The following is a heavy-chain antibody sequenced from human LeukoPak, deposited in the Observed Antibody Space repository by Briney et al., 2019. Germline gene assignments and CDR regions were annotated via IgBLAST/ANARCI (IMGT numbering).Heavy chain of an antibody. CDR1: GFTFSSYS. CDR3: ARGYGIVVVTAILDY. CDR2: ISSSSSYI. J-gene: IGHJ4*02. Sequence: PGGSLRLSCAAPGFTFSSYSMNWVRQAPGKGLEWVSSISSSSSYIYYADSVKGRFTISRDNAKNSLYLQMNSLRAEDTAVYYCARGYGIVVVTAILDYWGQGTLVTVSS. V-gene: IGHV3-21*01. D-gene: IGHD2-21*02.